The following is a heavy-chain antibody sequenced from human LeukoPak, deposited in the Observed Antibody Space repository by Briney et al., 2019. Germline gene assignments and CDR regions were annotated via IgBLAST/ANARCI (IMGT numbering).Heavy chain of an antibody. CDR3: ARSGLPDYYDSSGYSGYFDY. CDR1: GGSFSGYY. J-gene: IGHJ4*02. Sequence: SETLSLTCAVYGGSFSGYYWSWIRQPPGKGLEWIGEINHSGSTNYNPSLKSRVTISVDTSKNQFSLKLSSATAADTAVYYCARSGLPDYYDSSGYSGYFDYWGQGTLVTVSS. CDR2: INHSGST. D-gene: IGHD3-22*01. V-gene: IGHV4-34*01.